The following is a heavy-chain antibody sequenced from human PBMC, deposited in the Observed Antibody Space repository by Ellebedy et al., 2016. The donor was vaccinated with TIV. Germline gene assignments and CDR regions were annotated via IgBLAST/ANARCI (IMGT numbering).Heavy chain of an antibody. CDR2: ISGSGGST. J-gene: IGHJ4*02. D-gene: IGHD1-26*01. CDR1: GGSISSSN. V-gene: IGHV3-23*01. CDR3: AKDGSYYQRPNPDY. Sequence: ETLSLXCAVSGGSISSSNWWSWVRQAPGKGLEWVSAISGSGGSTYYADSVKGRFTISRDNAKNSLYLQMNSLRAEDTAVYYCAKDGSYYQRPNPDYWGQGTLVTVSS.